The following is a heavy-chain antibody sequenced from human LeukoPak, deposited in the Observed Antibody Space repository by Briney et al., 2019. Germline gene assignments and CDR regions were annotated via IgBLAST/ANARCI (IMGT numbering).Heavy chain of an antibody. D-gene: IGHD3-10*01. CDR2: INHSGST. J-gene: IGHJ5*02. CDR1: GGSFSGYY. V-gene: IGHV4-34*01. CDR3: ARYSGLLWFGELPHGWFDP. Sequence: SETLSLTCAVYGGSFSGYYWSWIRQPPGKGLEWIGEINHSGSTNYNPSLKSRVTISVDTSKNQFSLKLSSVTAADTAMYYCARYSGLLWFGELPHGWFDPWGQGTLVTVSS.